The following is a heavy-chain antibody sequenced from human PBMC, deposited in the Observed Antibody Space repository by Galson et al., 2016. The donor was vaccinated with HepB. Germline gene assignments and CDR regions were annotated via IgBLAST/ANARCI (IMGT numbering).Heavy chain of an antibody. J-gene: IGHJ4*02. V-gene: IGHV1-69*04. CDR3: ATEVRGTPSCLVS. CDR1: GGSFSSYA. Sequence: SVKVSCKASGGSFSSYAVSWVRQAPGQGLEWMGKLIPILDTTNYAEKFQGRITMTADKSTNTAYMEMSSLMSDDTAVYYCATEVRGTPSCLVSWGQGTLITVSS. D-gene: IGHD3-10*01. CDR2: LIPILDTT.